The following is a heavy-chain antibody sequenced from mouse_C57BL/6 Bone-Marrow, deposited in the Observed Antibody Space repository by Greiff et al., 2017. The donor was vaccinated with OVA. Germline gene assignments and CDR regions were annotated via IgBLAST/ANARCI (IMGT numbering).Heavy chain of an antibody. J-gene: IGHJ2*01. Sequence: EVKLVESGGGLVKPGGSLKLSCAASGFTFSDYGMHWVRQAPEKGLEWAAYISSGSSTIYYADTVKGRFTISRDNAKNTLFLQMTSLRSEDTAMYYCARGGPYGKGDYWGQGTTLTVSS. CDR2: ISSGSSTI. CDR3: ARGGPYGKGDY. V-gene: IGHV5-17*01. D-gene: IGHD2-1*01. CDR1: GFTFSDYG.